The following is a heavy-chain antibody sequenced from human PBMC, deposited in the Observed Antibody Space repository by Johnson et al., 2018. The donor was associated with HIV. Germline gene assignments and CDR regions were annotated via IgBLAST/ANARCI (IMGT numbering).Heavy chain of an antibody. Sequence: QMLLVESGGGVVQPGRSLRLSCAASGFSFGTYAMHWVRQAPGKGLEWVAVISHDGYNEDSGDSVKGRFTISRDNSKNRLYLQLNSLRPEDTAVYYCARDGRDLATRGGFDIWGPGTVVTVSS. CDR2: ISHDGYNE. J-gene: IGHJ3*02. D-gene: IGHD5-24*01. V-gene: IGHV3-30*03. CDR1: GFSFGTYA. CDR3: ARDGRDLATRGGFDI.